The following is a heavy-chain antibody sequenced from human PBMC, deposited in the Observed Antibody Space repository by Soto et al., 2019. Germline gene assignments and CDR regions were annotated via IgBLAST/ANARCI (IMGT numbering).Heavy chain of an antibody. Sequence: PGGSLRLSCAASGFTFDDYGMSWVRQAPGKGLEWVSGINWNGGSIFYADSVKGRFTISRDNAKNSLYLQMKSLRAEDTAVYYCARERAPYYFDYWGQGTLVTVSS. J-gene: IGHJ4*02. CDR2: INWNGGSI. CDR1: GFTFDDYG. V-gene: IGHV3-20*04. CDR3: ARERAPYYFDY.